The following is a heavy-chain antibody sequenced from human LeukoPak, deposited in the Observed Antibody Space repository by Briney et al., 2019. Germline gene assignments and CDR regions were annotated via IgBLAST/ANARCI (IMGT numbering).Heavy chain of an antibody. V-gene: IGHV4-61*02. D-gene: IGHD5-24*01. J-gene: IGHJ6*03. Sequence: SETLSLTCTVPGGSVTSGYYYWNWIRQPAGKGLEWLGRIYFSGTTKYNPSLKGRVTISQDTSKNHFVLNLTSVTAADTAFYYCARGRDGYNYGYYYYHMDVWGKGTTVTVSS. CDR1: GGSVTSGYYY. CDR3: ARGRDGYNYGYYYYHMDV. CDR2: IYFSGTT.